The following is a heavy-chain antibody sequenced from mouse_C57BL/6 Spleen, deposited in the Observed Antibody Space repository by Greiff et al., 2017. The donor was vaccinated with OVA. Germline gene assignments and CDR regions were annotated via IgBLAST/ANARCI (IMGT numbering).Heavy chain of an antibody. CDR1: GYTFTSYW. J-gene: IGHJ2*01. CDR2: IYPSDSET. D-gene: IGHD4-1*01. V-gene: IGHV1-61*01. Sequence: VQLQQPGAELVRPGSSVKLFCKASGYTFTSYWMDWVKQRPGQGLEWIGNIYPSDSETHYNQKFKDKATLTVDKSSSTAYMQLSSLTSEDSAVYYCARRANWDEGYFDYWGQGTTLTVSS. CDR3: ARRANWDEGYFDY.